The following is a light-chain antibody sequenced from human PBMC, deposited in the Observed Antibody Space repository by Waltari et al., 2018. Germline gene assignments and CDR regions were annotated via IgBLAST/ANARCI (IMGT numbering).Light chain of an antibody. CDR1: QDIDNY. Sequence: DIQMTQSPSSLSASVGARVTITCQARQDIDNYLNWYQQKPGKAPTLLISDASKLETGVPSRFSASGSGTDFTFTISSLQPEDIATYYCQQYDNLPLTFGGGTRVAI. CDR2: DAS. J-gene: IGKJ4*02. CDR3: QQYDNLPLT. V-gene: IGKV1-33*01.